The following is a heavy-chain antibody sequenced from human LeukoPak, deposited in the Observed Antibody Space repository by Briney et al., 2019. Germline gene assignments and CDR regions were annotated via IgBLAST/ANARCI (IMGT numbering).Heavy chain of an antibody. CDR3: ARAYDSSGYFPEYFQH. V-gene: IGHV3-66*01. D-gene: IGHD3-22*01. Sequence: GGSLRLSCAASGFTVSSNYMSWVRQAPGKGLEWVSVIYSGGRTYYGDSVKGRFTISRDNSKNTLYLQMSSLRAEDTAVYYCARAYDSSGYFPEYFQHWGQGTLVTVSS. J-gene: IGHJ1*01. CDR2: IYSGGRT. CDR1: GFTVSSNY.